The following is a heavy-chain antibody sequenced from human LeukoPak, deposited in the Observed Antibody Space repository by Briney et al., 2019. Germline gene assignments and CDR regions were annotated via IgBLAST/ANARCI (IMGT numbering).Heavy chain of an antibody. V-gene: IGHV3-48*03. CDR2: ISSGGSTV. D-gene: IGHD1-26*01. J-gene: IGHJ3*02. CDR1: GFTFSSYE. CDR3: ARVIIVGATGI. Sequence: GGSLRLSCAASGFTFSSYEMNWVRQAPGKGLEWVSYISSGGSTVYYADSVKGRFTISRDNAKNSLYLQMNSLRAEDTAVCYCARVIIVGATGIWGQGTMVTVSS.